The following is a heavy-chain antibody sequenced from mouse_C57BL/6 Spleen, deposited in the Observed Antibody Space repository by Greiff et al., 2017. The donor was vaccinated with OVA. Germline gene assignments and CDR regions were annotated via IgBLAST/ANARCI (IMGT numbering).Heavy chain of an antibody. CDR2: ISSGSSTI. J-gene: IGHJ4*01. V-gene: IGHV5-17*01. CDR1: GFTFSDYG. CDR3: ASGRGYYARDY. Sequence: EVKVVESGGGLVKPGGSLKLSCAASGFTFSDYGMHWVRQAPEKGLEWVAYISSGSSTIYYADTVKGRFTISRDNAKNTLFLQMTSLRSEDTAMYYCASGRGYYARDYWGQGTSVTVAS.